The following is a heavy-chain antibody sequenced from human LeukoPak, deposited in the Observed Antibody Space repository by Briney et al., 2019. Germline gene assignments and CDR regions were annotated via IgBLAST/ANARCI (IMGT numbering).Heavy chain of an antibody. CDR3: ARDLVPNHPDIVVDY. CDR1: GYTFTGYY. Sequence: GASVKVSCKASGYTFTGYYMHWVRQAPGQGLEWMGWINPNSGGTNYAQKFQGRVTMTRDTSISTAYMELSRLRSDDTAVYYCARDLVPNHPDIVVDYWGQGTLVTVSS. J-gene: IGHJ4*02. CDR2: INPNSGGT. V-gene: IGHV1-2*02. D-gene: IGHD2-21*01.